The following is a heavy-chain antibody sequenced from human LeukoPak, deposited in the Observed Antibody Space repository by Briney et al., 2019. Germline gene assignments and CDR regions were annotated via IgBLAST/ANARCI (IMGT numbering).Heavy chain of an antibody. V-gene: IGHV1-46*01. CDR3: AREAIAAAGTAGLDY. D-gene: IGHD6-13*01. CDR1: GYTFTSYY. Sequence: ASVKVSCKASGYTFTSYYMHWVRQAPGQGLEWMGIINPSGGSTSYAQKFQGRVTMTRDMSTSTVYMELSSLRSEDTAVYYCAREAIAAAGTAGLDYWGQGTLVTVSS. CDR2: INPSGGST. J-gene: IGHJ4*02.